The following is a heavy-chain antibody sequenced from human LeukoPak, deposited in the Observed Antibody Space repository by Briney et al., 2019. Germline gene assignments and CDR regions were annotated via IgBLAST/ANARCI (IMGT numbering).Heavy chain of an antibody. J-gene: IGHJ5*02. V-gene: IGHV4-34*01. CDR3: ARGNGYYDSSGYSLSWFDP. CDR2: INHSGST. Sequence: SETLSLTCAVYGGSFSGYYWSGIRRPPGKGREWIGEINHSGSTNYNPSLKSRVTISVDTSKNQFSLKLSSVTAADTAVYYCARGNGYYDSSGYSLSWFDPWGQGTLVTVSS. D-gene: IGHD3-22*01. CDR1: GGSFSGYY.